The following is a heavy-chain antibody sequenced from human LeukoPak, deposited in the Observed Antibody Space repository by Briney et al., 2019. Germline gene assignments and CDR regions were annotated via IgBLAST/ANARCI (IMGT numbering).Heavy chain of an antibody. CDR2: INPSGGST. CDR3: ARFTNYDSSGYYYEYYFDY. D-gene: IGHD3-22*01. V-gene: IGHV1-46*01. J-gene: IGHJ4*02. CDR1: GYTFTSYY. Sequence: GASVKVSCTASGYTFTSYYMHWVRQAPGQGLEWMGIINPSGGSTSYAQKFQGRVTMTRDTSTSTVYMELSSLRSEDTAVYYCARFTNYDSSGYYYEYYFDYWGQGTLVTVSS.